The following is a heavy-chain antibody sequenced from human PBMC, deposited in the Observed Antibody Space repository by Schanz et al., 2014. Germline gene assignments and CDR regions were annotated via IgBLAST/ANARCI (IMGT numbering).Heavy chain of an antibody. J-gene: IGHJ4*02. Sequence: QVQLVQSGPAVKKPGASMKVSCLASGYIFTEYFLHWVRQAPGQGLEWMGWINPNSGETNYEQKFKGRVTLTSDTSISTAFMELSGLTSDDTATYFCARARYTGYDCSGYWGQGTLLIVSS. D-gene: IGHD5-12*01. V-gene: IGHV1-2*02. CDR3: ARARYTGYDCSGY. CDR1: GYIFTEYF. CDR2: INPNSGET.